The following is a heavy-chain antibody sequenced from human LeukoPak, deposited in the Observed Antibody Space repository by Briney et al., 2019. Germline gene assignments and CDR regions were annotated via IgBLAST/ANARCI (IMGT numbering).Heavy chain of an antibody. CDR3: ARDLTGDLYTFFDY. V-gene: IGHV1-2*02. Sequence: SLKLSCTTTGYTFTGYHLQWVRQAPGQGLEWMAWIQSDSGDTNYAQKFQGRVTVSRDKFNRKCYIEGERLSSDDTAVYYCARDLTGDLYTFFDYWGQGTLVTVSS. J-gene: IGHJ4*02. CDR1: GYTFTGYH. CDR2: IQSDSGDT. D-gene: IGHD3-16*02.